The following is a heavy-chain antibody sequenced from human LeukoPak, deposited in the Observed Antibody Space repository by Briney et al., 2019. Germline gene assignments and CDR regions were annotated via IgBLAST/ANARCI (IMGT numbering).Heavy chain of an antibody. CDR1: GYTFSDYY. CDR3: AREYYDSSGRKHGFDI. V-gene: IGHV1-2*02. CDR2: IDPHSGGT. D-gene: IGHD3-22*01. Sequence: GASVKVSCKASGYTFSDYYMHWVRQAPGQGLEWMGWIDPHSGGTNYAQNFQGRVTMTRDTSISTAYMELSRLGSDDTAVYYCAREYYDSSGRKHGFDIWGQGTMVTVSS. J-gene: IGHJ3*02.